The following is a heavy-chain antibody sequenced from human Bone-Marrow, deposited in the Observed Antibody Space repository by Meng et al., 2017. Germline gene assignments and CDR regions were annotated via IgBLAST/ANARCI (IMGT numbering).Heavy chain of an antibody. CDR1: GFTFSSYA. D-gene: IGHD1-26*01. Sequence: GGSLRLSCAASGFTFSSYAMHWVRQAPGKGLKYVSAISSNGGSTYYANSVKGRFTISRDNSKNTLYLQMGSLRAEDMAVYYCASGKWELLAWGQGTLVTVSS. J-gene: IGHJ5*02. CDR3: ASGKWELLA. CDR2: ISSNGGST. V-gene: IGHV3-64*01.